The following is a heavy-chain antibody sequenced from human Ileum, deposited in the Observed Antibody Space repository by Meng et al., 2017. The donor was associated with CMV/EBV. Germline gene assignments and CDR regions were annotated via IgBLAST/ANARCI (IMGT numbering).Heavy chain of an antibody. V-gene: IGHV4-61*01. J-gene: IGHJ6*02. CDR2: IHYSGST. CDR1: GGSVSSDTYF. CDR3: ARGRYCSSTSCQSYYYYYAMDD. D-gene: IGHD2-2*01. Sequence: SETLSLTCTVSGGSVSSDTYFWSWIRQPPGKGLEWIGYIHYSGSTNYNPSLESRVTMSKDTSKNQFSLRLRSVTAADTAVYYCARGRYCSSTSCQSYYYYYAMDDWGQGTTVTVSS.